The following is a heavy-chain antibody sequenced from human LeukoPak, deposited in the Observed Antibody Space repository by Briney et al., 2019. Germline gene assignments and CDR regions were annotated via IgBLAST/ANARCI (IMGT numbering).Heavy chain of an antibody. J-gene: IGHJ4*02. CDR3: ARGDFPGY. CDR1: GYTFTGYY. CDR2: MNPNSGNT. D-gene: IGHD3-3*01. V-gene: IGHV1-8*02. Sequence: ASVKVSCKTSGYTFTGYYMHWVRQAPGQGLEWMGWMNPNSGNTGYAQKFQGRVTMTRNTSISTAYMELSSLRSEDTAVYYCARGDFPGYWGQGTLVTVSS.